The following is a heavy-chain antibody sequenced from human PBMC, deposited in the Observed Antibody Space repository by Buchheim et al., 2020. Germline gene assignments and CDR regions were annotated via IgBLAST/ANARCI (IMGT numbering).Heavy chain of an antibody. D-gene: IGHD5-24*01. V-gene: IGHV3-7*04. J-gene: IGHJ4*02. CDR1: GFTFSSYW. Sequence: EVQLVESGGGLVQPGGSLRLSCAASGFTFSSYWMSWFRQAPGKGLEWVATIKQDGSETYYVDSVKGRFTISRDKSKNTLYLQMNSLRAEDTAVYYCAGAWRQMGYFDYWGQGTL. CDR3: AGAWRQMGYFDY. CDR2: IKQDGSET.